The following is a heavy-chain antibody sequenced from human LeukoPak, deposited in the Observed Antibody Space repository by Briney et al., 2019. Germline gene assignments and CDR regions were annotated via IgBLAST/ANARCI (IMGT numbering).Heavy chain of an antibody. J-gene: IGHJ4*02. CDR2: ISGSGGST. CDR3: AKDQANTAMVFDY. V-gene: IGHV3-23*01. Sequence: TGGSLRLSCTASGFTFSSYAMSWVRQAPGKGLEWVSAISGSGGSTYYADSVKGRFTISRDNSKNTLYLQMNSLRAEDTAVYYCAKDQANTAMVFDYWGQGTLVTVSS. D-gene: IGHD5-18*01. CDR1: GFTFSSYA.